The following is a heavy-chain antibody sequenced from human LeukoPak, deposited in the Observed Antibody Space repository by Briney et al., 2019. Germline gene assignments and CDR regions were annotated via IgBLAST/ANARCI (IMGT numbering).Heavy chain of an antibody. CDR1: GFILNDYW. Sequence: GGSLRLSCDTSGFILNDYWIHWVRQAPGKGLFWVAGVRGDGTKTVYADSVKGRFTVSRDNAKDALFLQMNSLRAEDTAVYYCARDGTERIPNCFWGQGTLVTVSS. J-gene: IGHJ4*02. CDR3: ARDGTERIPNCF. CDR2: VRGDGTKT. D-gene: IGHD2-21*01. V-gene: IGHV3-74*01.